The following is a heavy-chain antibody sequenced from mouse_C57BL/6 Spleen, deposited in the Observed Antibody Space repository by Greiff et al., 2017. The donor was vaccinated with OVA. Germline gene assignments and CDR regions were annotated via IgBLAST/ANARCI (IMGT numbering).Heavy chain of an antibody. Sequence: EVQGVESGGDLVKPGGSLKLSCAASGFTFSSYGMSWVRQTPDKRLEWVATISSSGSYTYYPDSVKGRFTISRDNAKNTLYLQMSSLKSEDTAMYYCARRVYYYEDWFAYWGQGTLVTVSA. J-gene: IGHJ3*01. CDR2: ISSSGSYT. V-gene: IGHV5-6*01. CDR1: GFTFSSYG. D-gene: IGHD1-1*01. CDR3: ARRVYYYEDWFAY.